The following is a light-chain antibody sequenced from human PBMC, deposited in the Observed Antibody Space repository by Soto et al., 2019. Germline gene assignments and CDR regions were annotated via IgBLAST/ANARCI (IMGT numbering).Light chain of an antibody. Sequence: EVVMRQSPATLSVSPGEGATLSCRASQGIGDTLAWYQHKPGQTPRLLIYGASSRATGIPDRFSGSGSGTDFTLTISRLEPEDFVVYYCQQYGSSPPLTFGGGTKVDIK. CDR3: QQYGSSPPLT. J-gene: IGKJ4*01. CDR2: GAS. V-gene: IGKV3-20*01. CDR1: QGIGDT.